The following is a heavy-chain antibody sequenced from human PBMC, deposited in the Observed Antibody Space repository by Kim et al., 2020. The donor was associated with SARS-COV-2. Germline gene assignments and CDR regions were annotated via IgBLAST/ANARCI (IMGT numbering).Heavy chain of an antibody. CDR2: T. Sequence: TNYNPSLKSRVTISVDTSKNQFSLKLSSVTAADTAVYYCARDIGVNWFDPWGQGTLVTVSS. V-gene: IGHV4-59*01. D-gene: IGHD1-26*01. CDR3: ARDIGVNWFDP. J-gene: IGHJ5*02.